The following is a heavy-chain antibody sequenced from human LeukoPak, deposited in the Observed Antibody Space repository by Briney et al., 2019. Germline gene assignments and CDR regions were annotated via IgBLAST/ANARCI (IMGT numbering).Heavy chain of an antibody. CDR3: ARPSFSSGSYFDH. Sequence: GGSLRLSCAASGFTFSSYWMSWVRQAPGKGLEWVATIKYDGSDKYYVDSVRGRFTISRDNAKNSLYLQMNSLSGEDTAVYFCARPSFSSGSYFDHWGQGTLVTVSS. CDR2: IKYDGSDK. CDR1: GFTFSSYW. D-gene: IGHD6-19*01. J-gene: IGHJ4*02. V-gene: IGHV3-7*01.